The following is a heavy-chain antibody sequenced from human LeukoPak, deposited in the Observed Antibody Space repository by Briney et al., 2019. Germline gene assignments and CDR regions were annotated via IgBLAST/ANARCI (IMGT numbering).Heavy chain of an antibody. V-gene: IGHV3-11*01. J-gene: IGHJ4*02. CDR1: GFTFSDYC. CDR2: ISSSGSTI. CDR3: ARDFCSGGSCLTADFDY. D-gene: IGHD2-15*01. Sequence: GGSLRLSCAASGFTFSDYCMSWIRQAPGKGLEWVSYISSSGSTIYYADSVKGRFTISRDNAKNSLYLQMNSLRAEDTAVYYCARDFCSGGSCLTADFDYWGQGTLVTVSS.